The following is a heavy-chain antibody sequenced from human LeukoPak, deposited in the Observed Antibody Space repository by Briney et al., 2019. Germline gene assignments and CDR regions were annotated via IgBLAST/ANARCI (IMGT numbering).Heavy chain of an antibody. CDR2: MNPNSGNT. D-gene: IGHD6-19*01. CDR1: GYTFTSYD. Sequence: ASVKVSCKASGYTFTSYDINWVRQATGQGLEWMGWMNPNSGNTGYAQKFQGRVTMTRNTSISTAYMELSSLRSEDTAVYYCAKDQSSDWYGYYYYMDVWGKGTTVTISS. CDR3: AKDQSSDWYGYYYYMDV. J-gene: IGHJ6*03. V-gene: IGHV1-8*01.